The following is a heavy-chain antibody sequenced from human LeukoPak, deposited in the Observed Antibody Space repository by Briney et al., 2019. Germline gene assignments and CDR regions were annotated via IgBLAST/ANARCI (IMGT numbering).Heavy chain of an antibody. D-gene: IGHD6-13*01. J-gene: IGHJ4*02. CDR1: GGTFSNHA. Sequence: SVKVSCKASGGTFSNHAISWVRQAPGQGLEWMGGIIPIFGTTNYAQKFQGRVTITADKSMTTAYMELSSLRSEDTAVYYCARTPSTSETAAGSFDYWGQGTLVTVSS. V-gene: IGHV1-69*06. CDR3: ARTPSTSETAAGSFDY. CDR2: IIPIFGTT.